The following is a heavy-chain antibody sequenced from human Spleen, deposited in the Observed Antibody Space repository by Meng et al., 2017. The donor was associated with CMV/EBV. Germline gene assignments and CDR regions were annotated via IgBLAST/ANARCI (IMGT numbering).Heavy chain of an antibody. Sequence: QVELQESGPGLVKPSATQSLGCAVSSYSISSTNWWGWIRQPSGKGLEWIGYIYYSGSTSYNPSLKSRVTMSVDTSKNQFSLNLNSVTAVDTAVYYCARNVPGTSAYYDWGQGTLVTVSS. D-gene: IGHD3-22*01. CDR2: IYYSGST. V-gene: IGHV4-28*01. CDR1: SYSISSTNW. CDR3: ARNVPGTSAYYD. J-gene: IGHJ4*02.